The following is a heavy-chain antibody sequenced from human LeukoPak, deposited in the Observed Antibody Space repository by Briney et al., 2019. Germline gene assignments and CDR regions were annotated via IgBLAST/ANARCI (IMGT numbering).Heavy chain of an antibody. J-gene: IGHJ4*02. CDR2: ISSRSSYI. CDR3: ARDTTSISHNFDY. Sequence: PGGSLRLSCAASGFTFSSYSMNWVRRAPGKGLEWVSSISSRSSYIYYADSVKGRFTISRDNAKNSLYLQMNSLRAEDTAVYYCARDTTSISHNFDYWGQGTLVTVSS. D-gene: IGHD2/OR15-2a*01. CDR1: GFTFSSYS. V-gene: IGHV3-21*01.